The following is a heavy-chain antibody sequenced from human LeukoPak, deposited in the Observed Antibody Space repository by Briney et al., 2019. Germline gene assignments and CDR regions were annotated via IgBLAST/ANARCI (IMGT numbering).Heavy chain of an antibody. J-gene: IGHJ6*03. CDR3: ARGFLTGYFSQYYYMDV. CDR2: IYTSGST. Sequence: SETLSLTCTVSGGSISSGSYYWSWIRQPAGKGLEWIGRIYTSGSTNYNPSLKSRVTISLDTSKNQFSLKLSSVTAADTAVYYCARGFLTGYFSQYYYMDVWGKGTTVTISS. CDR1: GGSISSGSYY. V-gene: IGHV4-61*02. D-gene: IGHD3-9*01.